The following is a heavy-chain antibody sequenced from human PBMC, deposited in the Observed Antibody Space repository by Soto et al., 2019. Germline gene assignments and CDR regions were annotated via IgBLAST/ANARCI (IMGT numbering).Heavy chain of an antibody. J-gene: IGHJ5*02. CDR3: AREEGFRITMDRGRWFDP. D-gene: IGHD3-10*01. CDR1: GYTFTGYY. V-gene: IGHV1-2*02. CDR2: VNPISGDT. Sequence: QIQLVQSGAEVKKPGASVKVSCRASGYTFTGYYLHWVRQAPGQGLEWMGWVNPISGDTNYAQKCQDRVIMTRDRSITTVHMELSRLRSDDTAVYYCAREEGFRITMDRGRWFDPWGQGTLVTVSS.